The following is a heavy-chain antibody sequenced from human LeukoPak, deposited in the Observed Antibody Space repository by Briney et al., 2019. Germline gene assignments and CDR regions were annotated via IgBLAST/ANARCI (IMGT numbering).Heavy chain of an antibody. J-gene: IGHJ4*02. CDR3: ARYARSWTSFDY. Sequence: SETLSLTCTVSGGSISSGGYYWSWIRQPAGKGLEWIGCIYTSGSTNYNPSLKSRVTISADTSKNQFSLKLSSVTAADTAVYYCARYARSWTSFDYWGQGTLVTVSS. CDR2: IYTSGST. V-gene: IGHV4-61*02. CDR1: GGSISSGGYY. D-gene: IGHD6-13*01.